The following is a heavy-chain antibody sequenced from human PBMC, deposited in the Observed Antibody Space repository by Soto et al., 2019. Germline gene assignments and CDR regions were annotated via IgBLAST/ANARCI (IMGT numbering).Heavy chain of an antibody. CDR1: GGTFSSYA. J-gene: IGHJ6*02. CDR3: ATEMGYCTNGVCYDRGSHYGMDV. V-gene: IGHV1-69*13. Sequence: SVKVSCTASGGTFSSYAISWVRQAPGQGLEWMGGIIPIFGTANYAQKFQGRVTITADESTSTAYMELSSLRSEDTAVYYCATEMGYCTNGVCYDRGSHYGMDVWGQGTTVTVSS. D-gene: IGHD2-8*01. CDR2: IIPIFGTA.